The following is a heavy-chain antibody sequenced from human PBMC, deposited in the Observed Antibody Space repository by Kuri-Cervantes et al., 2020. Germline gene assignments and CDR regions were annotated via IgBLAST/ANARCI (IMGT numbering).Heavy chain of an antibody. J-gene: IGHJ6*02. V-gene: IGHV4-39*01. CDR2: IYYSGST. CDR1: GGSISSSSYY. Sequence: ESLKISCTVSGGSISSSSYYWGWIRQPPGKGLEWIGSIYYSGSTYYNPSLKSRVTISVDTSKNQFSLKLSSVTAADTAVYYCARHRWAARLHYGMDVWGQGTTVTVSS. CDR3: ARHRWAARLHYGMDV. D-gene: IGHD6-6*01.